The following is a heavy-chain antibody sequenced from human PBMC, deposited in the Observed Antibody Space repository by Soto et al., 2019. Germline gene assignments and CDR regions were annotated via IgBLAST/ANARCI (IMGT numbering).Heavy chain of an antibody. CDR1: GGSISSSSYY. V-gene: IGHV4-39*01. Sequence: SETLSLTCTVSGGSISSSSYYWGWIRQPPGKGLEWIGSIYYSGSTYYNPSLKSRVTISVDTSKNQFSLKLSSVTAADTAVYYCARTQNWFDPWGQGTLVTVSS. J-gene: IGHJ5*02. CDR2: IYYSGST. CDR3: ARTQNWFDP.